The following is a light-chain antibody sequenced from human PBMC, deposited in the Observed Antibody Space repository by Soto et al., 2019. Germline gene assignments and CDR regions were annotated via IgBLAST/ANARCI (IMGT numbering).Light chain of an antibody. CDR3: NSYTARSLVV. V-gene: IGLV2-14*03. CDR2: GVT. CDR1: GSDVGGYNY. Sequence: QSVLTQPASVSGSPGQSSTISRIGTGSDVGGYNYVSWYQHHPGKAPKLIIYGVTSRPSGVSNRFSGSKSGNTASLTIYGLQAEDEADYYCNSYTARSLVVFGGGTQLTVL. J-gene: IGLJ2*01.